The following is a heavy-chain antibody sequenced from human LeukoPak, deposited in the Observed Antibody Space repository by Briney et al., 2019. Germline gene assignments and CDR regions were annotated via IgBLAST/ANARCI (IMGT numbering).Heavy chain of an antibody. CDR1: GFTFSNYW. CDR2: IKEDGSEK. J-gene: IGHJ3*02. Sequence: GGSLRLSCAASGFTFSNYWMSWVRQAPGKGLEWVANIKEDGSEKYYVDSVKGRFSISRDNAKNSLYLQMNSLRAEDTAVYYCARDFYGDYALSAFDIWGQGTMVTVSS. V-gene: IGHV3-7*01. D-gene: IGHD4-17*01. CDR3: ARDFYGDYALSAFDI.